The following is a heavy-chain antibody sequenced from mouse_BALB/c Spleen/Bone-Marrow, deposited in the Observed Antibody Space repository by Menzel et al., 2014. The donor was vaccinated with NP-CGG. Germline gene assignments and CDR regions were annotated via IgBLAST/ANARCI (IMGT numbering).Heavy chain of an antibody. D-gene: IGHD2-3*01. CDR2: IDPANDNT. Sequence: GQLQQYGAEFVKPGASVKLSCTASGFNIKDTYMHWVKRRPEQGLEWIGRIDPANDNTKYDPKFQGKATITADTSSITAYLQLSSLTSEDTAVYYCARADGSYAWFAYWGQGTLVTVSA. J-gene: IGHJ3*01. CDR3: ARADGSYAWFAY. CDR1: GFNIKDTY. V-gene: IGHV14-3*02.